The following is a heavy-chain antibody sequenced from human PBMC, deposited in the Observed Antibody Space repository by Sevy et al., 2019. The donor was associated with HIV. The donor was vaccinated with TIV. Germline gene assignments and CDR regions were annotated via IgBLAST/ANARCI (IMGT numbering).Heavy chain of an antibody. V-gene: IGHV3-15*01. Sequence: GGSLRLSCAASGFTFSIIYMNWVRQSPGKGLEWVGRMKSKIDGGTTDYAAPVKDRFTMLRDDSNNNLYLQMNSLEADDTAVYYCTTVGFPHWGSEAFDIWGQGTMVTVSS. CDR1: GFTFSIIY. D-gene: IGHD3-16*01. CDR2: MKSKIDGGTT. CDR3: TTVGFPHWGSEAFDI. J-gene: IGHJ3*02.